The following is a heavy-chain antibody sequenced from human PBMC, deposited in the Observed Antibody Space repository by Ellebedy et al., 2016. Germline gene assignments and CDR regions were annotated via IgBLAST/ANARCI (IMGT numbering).Heavy chain of an antibody. V-gene: IGHV3-74*01. D-gene: IGHD5-18*01. CDR1: GFTFSSYW. J-gene: IGHJ4*02. CDR3: VRGGQLDS. CDR2: INNDGTST. Sequence: GGSLRLSYAGSGFTFSSYWMHWVRQAPGKGLVWVSRINNDGTSTNYADSVKGRFTISRDNAKSTLYLQMNSLRVDDTAVYYCVRGGQLDSWGRGTLITVSS.